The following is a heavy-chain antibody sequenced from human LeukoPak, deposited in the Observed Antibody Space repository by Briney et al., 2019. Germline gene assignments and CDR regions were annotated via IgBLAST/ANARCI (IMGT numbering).Heavy chain of an antibody. D-gene: IGHD3-16*01. CDR3: ARYDYVWGKTFDI. V-gene: IGHV3-7*01. J-gene: IGHJ3*02. CDR2: IKQDGREK. Sequence: PGGSLRLSCAASGFTFSSYWMSWVRQAPGKGLEWVANIKQDGREKYYEDSVKGRFTISRDNAKNSLFLQISSLRAEDTAAYYCARYDYVWGKTFDIWGQGTMVTVSS. CDR1: GFTFSSYW.